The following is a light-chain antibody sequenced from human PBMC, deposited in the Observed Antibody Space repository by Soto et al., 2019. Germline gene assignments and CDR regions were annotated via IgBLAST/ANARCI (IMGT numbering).Light chain of an antibody. V-gene: IGKV2-28*01. J-gene: IGKJ1*01. CDR2: LGS. CDR1: QSLLHSNGYNY. Sequence: DIVMTQSPLSLPVTPGEPASISCRSSQSLLHSNGYNYLDWYLQKPGQSPQLLIYLGSNRASGVPDRFRGSGSGTDFTLKISRVEAEDVGVYYCMQAGQPLPTFGQGTKVEIK. CDR3: MQAGQPLPT.